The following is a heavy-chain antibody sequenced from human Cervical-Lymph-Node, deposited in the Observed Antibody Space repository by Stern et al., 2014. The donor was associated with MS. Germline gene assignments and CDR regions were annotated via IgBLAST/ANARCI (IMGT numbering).Heavy chain of an antibody. J-gene: IGHJ5*02. V-gene: IGHV4-30-2*01. CDR1: GDSISSSAYS. Sequence: QVQLQQSGSGLVKPSQTLSLTCTVSGDSISSSAYSWTWIRQPPGKGLQIIGYITHAGSSFHNPSLRSRLTMSVDRSKNQFSLRLTSVSAADTAVYYCARRVGATGWFDPWGQGALVTVSS. CDR3: ARRVGATGWFDP. CDR2: ITHAGSS. D-gene: IGHD1-26*01.